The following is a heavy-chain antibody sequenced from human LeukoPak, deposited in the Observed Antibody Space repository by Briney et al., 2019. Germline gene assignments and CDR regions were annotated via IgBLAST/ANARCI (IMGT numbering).Heavy chain of an antibody. CDR1: GYSFTSYW. CDR2: IYPGDSDT. Sequence: GESLKVSCKGSGYSFTSYWIGWVRQMPGKGLEWMGIIYPGDSDTRYSPSFQGQVTISADKSISTAYPQWSSLKASDTAMYYCARLFPVVPAAIMRNWFDPWGQGTLVTVSS. D-gene: IGHD2-2*02. V-gene: IGHV5-51*01. J-gene: IGHJ5*02. CDR3: ARLFPVVPAAIMRNWFDP.